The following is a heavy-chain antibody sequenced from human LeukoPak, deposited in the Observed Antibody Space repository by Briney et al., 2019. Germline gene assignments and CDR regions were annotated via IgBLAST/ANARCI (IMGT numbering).Heavy chain of an antibody. CDR1: GFTFSNHG. D-gene: IGHD2-21*02. Sequence: GGSLRLSCAASGFTFSNHGMSWVRQAPGKGLEWVSAISGGGGSAIYADSVKGRFTISRDNSKNTLYLQMNSLRAEDTAVYYCAKAYCGGDCYHIDYWGQGTLVTVSS. CDR3: AKAYCGGDCYHIDY. CDR2: ISGGGGSA. J-gene: IGHJ4*02. V-gene: IGHV3-23*01.